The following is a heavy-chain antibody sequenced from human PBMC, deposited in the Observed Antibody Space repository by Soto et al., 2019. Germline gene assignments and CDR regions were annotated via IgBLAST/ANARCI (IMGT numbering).Heavy chain of an antibody. Sequence: SDTRSHTCAVYGMSFSGYYWSWIRQPPGKGLAWIGEINHSGSTNYNPSLKSRVTISVDRSKNHFFLNLTSVTAADTAVYYCATYRKFFQIWGQGTKVTVSS. CDR1: GMSFSGYY. J-gene: IGHJ3*02. V-gene: IGHV4-34*01. CDR3: ATYRKFFQI. CDR2: INHSGST.